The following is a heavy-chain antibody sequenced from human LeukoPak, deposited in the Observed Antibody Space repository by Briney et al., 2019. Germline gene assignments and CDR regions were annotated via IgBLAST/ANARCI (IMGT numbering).Heavy chain of an antibody. J-gene: IGHJ4*02. CDR2: IASGGTT. V-gene: IGHV3-23*01. CDR3: AREYCSGGSCYSGFDS. D-gene: IGHD2-15*01. Sequence: GGSLRLSCAASGFTFSNYAMSWVRQAPGKGLEWVSAIASGGTTYYADSVRGRFTISRDNSKNTLYLQMNSLRAEDTAVFYCAREYCSGGSCYSGFDSWGQGTLVTVSS. CDR1: GFTFSNYA.